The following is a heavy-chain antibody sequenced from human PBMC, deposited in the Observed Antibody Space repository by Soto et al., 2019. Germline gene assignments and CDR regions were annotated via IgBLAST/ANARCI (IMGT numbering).Heavy chain of an antibody. V-gene: IGHV4-30-2*01. Sequence: SETLSLTCTVSGGSISSGGYSWSWIRQTPGKGLEWIGYIYPTGKTYYNPSLENRATLSIDTSQNQFSLQLTSVTAADTAVYYCARAPPGPAPRWGVWGHGTTVTVSS. CDR2: IYPTGKT. CDR1: GGSISSGGYS. CDR3: ARAPPGPAPRWGV. D-gene: IGHD3-16*01. J-gene: IGHJ6*02.